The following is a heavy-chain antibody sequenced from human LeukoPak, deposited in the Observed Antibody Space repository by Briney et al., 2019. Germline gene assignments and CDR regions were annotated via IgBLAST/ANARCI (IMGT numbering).Heavy chain of an antibody. J-gene: IGHJ6*02. CDR3: ASRLDTAMAYYYYGMDV. CDR2: IIPIFGTA. D-gene: IGHD5-18*01. V-gene: IGHV1-69*13. Sequence: SVKVSCKASGGTFSSYAISWVRQAPGQGLEWMGGIIPIFGTANYAQKFQGRVTITADESTSTVYMELSSLRSEDTAVYYCASRLDTAMAYYYYGMDVWGQGTTVTVSS. CDR1: GGTFSSYA.